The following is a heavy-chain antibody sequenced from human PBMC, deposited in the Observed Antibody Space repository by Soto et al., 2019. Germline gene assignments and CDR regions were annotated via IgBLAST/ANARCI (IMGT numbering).Heavy chain of an antibody. Sequence: LSLTCTVSGGSISSGGYYWSWIRQHPGKGLEWIGYIYYSGSTYYNPSLKSRVTISVDTSKNQFSLKLSSVTAADTAVYYCARSDYYDNKWNYWGQGTLVTVSS. V-gene: IGHV4-31*03. CDR1: GGSISSGGYY. J-gene: IGHJ4*02. CDR2: IYYSGST. D-gene: IGHD3-22*01. CDR3: ARSDYYDNKWNY.